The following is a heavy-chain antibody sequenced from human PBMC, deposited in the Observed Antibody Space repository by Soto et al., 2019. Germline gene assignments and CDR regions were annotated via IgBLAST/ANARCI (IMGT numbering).Heavy chain of an antibody. Sequence: PSETLSLTCTVSGGSVSSGSYYWSWIRQPPGKGLEWIGYIYYSGSTNYSPSLKSRVTISVDTSKNQFSLKLSSVTAADTAVYYCARDYHYYDSSGYYLFFDYWGQGTLVTVSS. J-gene: IGHJ4*02. CDR2: IYYSGST. CDR3: ARDYHYYDSSGYYLFFDY. CDR1: GGSVSSGSYY. V-gene: IGHV4-61*01. D-gene: IGHD3-22*01.